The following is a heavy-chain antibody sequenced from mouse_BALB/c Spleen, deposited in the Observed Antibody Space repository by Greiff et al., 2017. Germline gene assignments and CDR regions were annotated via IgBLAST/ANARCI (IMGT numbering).Heavy chain of an antibody. J-gene: IGHJ3*01. V-gene: IGHV3-6*02. CDR2: ISYDGSN. Sequence: EVQLVESGPGLVKPSQSLSLTCSVTGYSITSGYYWNWIRQFPGNKLEWMGYISYDGSNNYNPSLKNRISITRDTSKNQFFLKLNSVTTEDTATYYCAQTGPWFAYWGQGTLVTVSA. D-gene: IGHD4-1*01. CDR1: GYSITSGYY. CDR3: AQTGPWFAY.